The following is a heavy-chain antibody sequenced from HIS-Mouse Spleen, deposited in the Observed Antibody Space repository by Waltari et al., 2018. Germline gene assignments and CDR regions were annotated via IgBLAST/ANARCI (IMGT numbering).Heavy chain of an antibody. V-gene: IGHV4-39*07. CDR1: GCSISSSSYY. J-gene: IGHJ2*01. CDR2: IYYSGGT. CDR3: AREIPYSSSWYDWYFDL. D-gene: IGHD6-13*01. Sequence: QLQLQESGPGLVKPSETLSLTCTVSGCSISSSSYYWGWIRQPPGKGLEWIGSIYYSGGTYYNPSPKSRVTISVDTSKNQFSLKLSSVTAADTAVYYCAREIPYSSSWYDWYFDLWGRGTLVTVSS.